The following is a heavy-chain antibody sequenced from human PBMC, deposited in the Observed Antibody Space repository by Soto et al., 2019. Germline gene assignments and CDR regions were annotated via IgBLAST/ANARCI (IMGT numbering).Heavy chain of an antibody. CDR3: TRGPSGDKVDF. Sequence: ETLSLTCTVSGGSISSCSYYWGWIRQPPGKGLEWIGSIYNGGSTYNNPSLGSRVTISLDTSKSQFSLKLTSVSAADTAVYYCTRGPSGDKVDFWSPGTLVTV. V-gene: IGHV4-39*07. J-gene: IGHJ4*02. CDR2: IYNGGST. D-gene: IGHD7-27*01. CDR1: GGSISSCSYY.